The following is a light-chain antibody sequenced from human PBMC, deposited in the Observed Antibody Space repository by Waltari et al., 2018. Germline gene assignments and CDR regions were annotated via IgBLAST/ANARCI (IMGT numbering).Light chain of an antibody. CDR1: QSVSSN. CDR2: AAS. Sequence: EIVMTQSPATLSVSPGERAALSCRASQSVSSNVVWYQQKPGQAPRLLTYAASTRATGIPARFSGSGSGTEFTLTISSLQSEDFAVYYCQQYNNWPRTFGQGTKVEIK. J-gene: IGKJ2*01. CDR3: QQYNNWPRT. V-gene: IGKV3-15*01.